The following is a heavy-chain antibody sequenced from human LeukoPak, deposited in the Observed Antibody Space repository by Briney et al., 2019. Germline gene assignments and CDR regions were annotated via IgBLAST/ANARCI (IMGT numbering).Heavy chain of an antibody. J-gene: IGHJ4*02. Sequence: PGGSLRLSCAASGFTFSSYWMSWVRQAPGKGLEWVANIKQDGSEKYYVDSVKGRFTISRDNAKNSLYLQMNSLRAEDTAVYYCAKDQYGIQLWLWGQGTLVTVSS. D-gene: IGHD5-18*01. CDR2: IKQDGSEK. V-gene: IGHV3-7*03. CDR3: AKDQYGIQLWL. CDR1: GFTFSSYW.